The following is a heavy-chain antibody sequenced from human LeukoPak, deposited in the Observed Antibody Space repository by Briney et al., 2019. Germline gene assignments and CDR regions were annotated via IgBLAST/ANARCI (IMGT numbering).Heavy chain of an antibody. CDR1: GFTFSSYA. CDR3: ARELPDIVATISYYFDY. D-gene: IGHD5-12*01. V-gene: IGHV3-30*04. Sequence: GRSLRLSCAASGFTFSSYAMHWVRLAPGKGLEWVAVISYDGSNKYYADSVKGRFTISRDNSKNTLYLQMNSLRAEDTAVYYCARELPDIVATISYYFDYWGQGTLVTVSS. CDR2: ISYDGSNK. J-gene: IGHJ4*02.